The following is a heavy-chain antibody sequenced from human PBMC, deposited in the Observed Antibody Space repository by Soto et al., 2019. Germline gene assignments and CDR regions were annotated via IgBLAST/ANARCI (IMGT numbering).Heavy chain of an antibody. Sequence: SETLSLTCTVSGGSVSSGSYYWSWIRQPPGKGLEWIGYIYYSGSTNYNPSLKSRVTISVDTSKNQFSLKLSSVTAADTAVYYCARGVSVGARPYYYYGMDVWGQGTTVTVSS. CDR1: GGSVSSGSYY. D-gene: IGHD1-26*01. CDR2: IYYSGST. V-gene: IGHV4-61*01. J-gene: IGHJ6*02. CDR3: ARGVSVGARPYYYYGMDV.